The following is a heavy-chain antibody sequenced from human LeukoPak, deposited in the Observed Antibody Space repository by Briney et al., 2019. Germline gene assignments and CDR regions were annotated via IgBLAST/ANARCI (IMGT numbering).Heavy chain of an antibody. CDR1: GGSISSNTYY. D-gene: IGHD1-26*01. V-gene: IGHV4-39*07. CDR3: ARTQSGSYNYFDN. J-gene: IGHJ4*02. CDR2: IHYTGST. Sequence: PSETLSLTCTASGGSISSNTYYWGWIRQPPGTGLEWIGSIHYTGSTYYRPSLKSRVTISVDTSKNQFSLKLTSVTAADTAIYYCARTQSGSYNYFDNWGQGTLVTVSS.